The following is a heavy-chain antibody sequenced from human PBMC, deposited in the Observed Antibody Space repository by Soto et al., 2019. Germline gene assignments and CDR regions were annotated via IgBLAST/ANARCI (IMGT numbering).Heavy chain of an antibody. CDR1: GFTFSSYA. V-gene: IGHV3-30-3*01. D-gene: IGHD1-7*01. CDR2: ISYDGSNE. CDR3: ARGMATGTTLRGFGYYYYYGMDV. J-gene: IGHJ6*02. Sequence: PGGSLRLFCAASGFTFSSYAMHWVRQAPGKGLEWVAVISYDGSNEYYADSVKGRFTISRDNSKNTLYLQMNSLRAEDTAVYYCARGMATGTTLRGFGYYYYYGMDVWGQGTTVTVSS.